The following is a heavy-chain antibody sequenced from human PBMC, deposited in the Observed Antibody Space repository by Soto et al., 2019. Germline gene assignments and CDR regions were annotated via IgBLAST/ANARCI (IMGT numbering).Heavy chain of an antibody. J-gene: IGHJ4*02. D-gene: IGHD3-9*01. CDR3: VKGNQLLRYYFEF. CDR1: GFTFINYA. V-gene: IGHV3-64D*06. CDR2: ITSDGDNT. Sequence: GGSLRLSCSVSGFTFINYAMHWVRQAPGEGLEYVSGITSDGDNTYHADSVKGRFTISRDNSKNTLYLQMSSLRVEDTAIYYCVKGNQLLRYYFEFWGQGTLVTVSS.